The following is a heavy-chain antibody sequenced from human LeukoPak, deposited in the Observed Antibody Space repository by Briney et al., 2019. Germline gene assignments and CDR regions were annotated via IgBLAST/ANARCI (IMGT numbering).Heavy chain of an antibody. CDR2: IYYSGST. CDR1: GGSISSYY. Sequence: PSGTLSLTCTVSGGSISSYYWSWVRQPPGKGLEWIGYIYYSGSTNYNPSLKSRVTISVYTSKNQFSLNLCSVTAEDTAVYYCARDYLDYDILTGYPCFDYWGQGTLVTVSS. J-gene: IGHJ4*02. D-gene: IGHD3-9*01. CDR3: ARDYLDYDILTGYPCFDY. V-gene: IGHV4-59*01.